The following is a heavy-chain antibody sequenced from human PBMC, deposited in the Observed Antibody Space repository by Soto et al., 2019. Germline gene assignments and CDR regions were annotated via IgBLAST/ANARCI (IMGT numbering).Heavy chain of an antibody. J-gene: IGHJ3*02. CDR3: TREGITGTDAFYI. CDR2: IRSKANSYAT. D-gene: IGHD1-20*01. CDR1: GFTFSGSA. V-gene: IGHV3-73*01. Sequence: GGSLRLSCAASGFTFSGSAMHWVRQASGKGLEWVGRIRSKANSYATAYAASVKGRFTISRDDSKNTAYLQMNSLKTEDTAVYYCTREGITGTDAFYIWGQGTMVTVSS.